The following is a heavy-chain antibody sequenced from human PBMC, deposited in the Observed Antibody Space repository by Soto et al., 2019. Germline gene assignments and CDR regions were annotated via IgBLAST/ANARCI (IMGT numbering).Heavy chain of an antibody. V-gene: IGHV2-5*02. D-gene: IGHD3-3*01. CDR3: AHTWSGYIYYYGMDV. Sequence: QITLKESGPTLVKPTQTLTLTCTFSGFSLSASGVGVGWIRQPPGKALEWLALIYWDDDKRYSPSLKSRLTIAKDTSTNQVVLTMTNMDPVDTATYYCAHTWSGYIYYYGMDVWGQGTTVTVSS. CDR1: GFSLSASGVG. J-gene: IGHJ6*02. CDR2: IYWDDDK.